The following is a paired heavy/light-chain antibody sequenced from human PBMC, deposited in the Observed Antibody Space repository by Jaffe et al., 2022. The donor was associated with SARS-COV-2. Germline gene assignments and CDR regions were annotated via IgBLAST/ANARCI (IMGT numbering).Light chain of an antibody. CDR1: QSLVYSDGNTY. J-gene: IGKJ4*01. CDR2: KIS. Sequence: DIVMTQTPLSSPVTLGQPASISCRSSQSLVYSDGNTYLSWLHQRPGQPPRLLIYKISNRFPGVPDRFSGSGAGTDFTLKISRVEAEDVGVYYCMQASQFPLSFGGGTKVEI. CDR3: MQASQFPLS. V-gene: IGKV2-24*01.
Heavy chain of an antibody. Sequence: DVQLVESGGALVQPGGSLRLSCAASGFTFENYWMSWVRQAPGKGLEWVASIEKDGGEGYYVDSVKGRFTVSRDAAKNSLSLQMYSLRDEDTAVYYCARSKSRAVGAFDYWGQGSLVTVSS. V-gene: IGHV3-7*01. CDR2: IEKDGGEG. D-gene: IGHD3-16*01. J-gene: IGHJ4*02. CDR1: GFTFENYW. CDR3: ARSKSRAVGAFDY.